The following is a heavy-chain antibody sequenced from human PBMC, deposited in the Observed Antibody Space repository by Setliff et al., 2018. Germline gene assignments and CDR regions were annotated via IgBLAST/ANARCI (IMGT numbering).Heavy chain of an antibody. Sequence: PSETLSLTCAVSGDSISGYYWSWIRQPAGKGLEWIGRIYASGSTNYNPSLKSRVTMSVDMSENQFSLNLNSLTAADTAVYYCAKQGSYYYYMDVWGKGTTVTVSS. CDR3: AKQGSYYYYMDV. J-gene: IGHJ6*03. V-gene: IGHV4-4*07. D-gene: IGHD6-13*01. CDR1: GDSISGYY. CDR2: IYASGST.